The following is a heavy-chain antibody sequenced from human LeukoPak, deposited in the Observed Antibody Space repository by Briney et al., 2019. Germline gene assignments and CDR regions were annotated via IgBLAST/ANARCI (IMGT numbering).Heavy chain of an antibody. D-gene: IGHD2-2*01. CDR2: IYYSGST. V-gene: IGHV4-39*01. CDR1: GGSISSSSNY. J-gene: IGHJ4*02. CDR3: ARGTLDLVPAAFDY. Sequence: SETLSLTCTVSGGSISSSSNYWGWIRQPPGKGLEWIGSIYYSGSTYYNPSLKSRVTISVDTSKNQFSLKLSSVTAADTAVYYCARGTLDLVPAAFDYWGQGTLVTVSS.